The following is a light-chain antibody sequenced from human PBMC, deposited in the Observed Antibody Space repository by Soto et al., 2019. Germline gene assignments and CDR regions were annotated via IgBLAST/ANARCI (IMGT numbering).Light chain of an antibody. CDR3: QQRGT. Sequence: EIVLTQSPFTLSFSPGERATLSCSASQTFITYLAWYQQKPGQAPRLLIFDATKRVTGIPARFSGSWSGTDFTLTISSLEPEDFAGYYCQQRGTFGGGTKVDIK. V-gene: IGKV3-11*01. J-gene: IGKJ4*01. CDR2: DAT. CDR1: QTFITY.